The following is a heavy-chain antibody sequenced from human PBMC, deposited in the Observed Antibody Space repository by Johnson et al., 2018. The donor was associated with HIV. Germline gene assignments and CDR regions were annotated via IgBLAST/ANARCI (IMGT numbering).Heavy chain of an antibody. CDR1: GFTFSSYA. J-gene: IGHJ3*02. Sequence: VQLVESGGGVVQPGRSLRLSCAASGFTFSSYAMNWVRQAPGKGLEWVSAISGSGDSTYYADSVKGRFTISRDNSKNTLYLQMNSLRAEDTAVYYCARACRDGYTCDAFDIWGQGTMVTVSS. V-gene: IGHV3-23*04. CDR2: ISGSGDST. D-gene: IGHD5-24*01. CDR3: ARACRDGYTCDAFDI.